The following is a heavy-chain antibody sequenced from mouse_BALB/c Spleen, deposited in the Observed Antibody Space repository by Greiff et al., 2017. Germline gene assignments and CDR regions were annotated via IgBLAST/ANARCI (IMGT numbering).Heavy chain of an antibody. J-gene: IGHJ4*01. CDR3: ARDPNDYGPMDY. CDR2: ISDGGSYT. Sequence: EVQVVESGGGLVKPGGSLKLSCAASGFTFSDYYMYWVRQTPEKRLEWVATISDGGSYTYYPDSVTGRFTISRDNAKNNLYLQMSSLKSEDTAMYYCARDPNDYGPMDYWGQGTSVTVSS. V-gene: IGHV5-4*02. CDR1: GFTFSDYY. D-gene: IGHD2-4*01.